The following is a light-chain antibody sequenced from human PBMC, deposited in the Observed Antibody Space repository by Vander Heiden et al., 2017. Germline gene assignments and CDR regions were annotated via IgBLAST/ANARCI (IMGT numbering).Light chain of an antibody. Sequence: TVLTQSPRPLSLSPGERATLSCRASQSVSSSYLAWYQQKPGQAPRLLIYGASSRATGIPDRFSGSGSGTDFTLTISRLEPEDFAVYYCQQYGSSPLTFGGGTKVEIK. J-gene: IGKJ4*01. CDR1: QSVSSSY. CDR2: GAS. V-gene: IGKV3-20*01. CDR3: QQYGSSPLT.